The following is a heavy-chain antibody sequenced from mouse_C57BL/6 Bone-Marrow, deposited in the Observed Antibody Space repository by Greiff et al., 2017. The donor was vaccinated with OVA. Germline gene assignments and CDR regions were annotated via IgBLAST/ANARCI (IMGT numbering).Heavy chain of an antibody. CDR3: ARCGDYDSHYDAMDY. V-gene: IGHV1-64*01. CDR1: GYTFTSYW. Sequence: VKLQQPGAELVKPGASVKLSCKASGYTFTSYWMHWVKQRPGQGLEWIGMIHPNSGSTNYNEKFKSKATLTVDKSSSTAYMQLSSLTSEDSAVYYGARCGDYDSHYDAMDYWGQGTSVTVSS. J-gene: IGHJ4*01. D-gene: IGHD2-13*01. CDR2: IHPNSGST.